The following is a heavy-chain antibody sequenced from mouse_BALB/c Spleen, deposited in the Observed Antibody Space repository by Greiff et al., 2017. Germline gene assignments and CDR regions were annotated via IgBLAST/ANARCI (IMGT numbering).Heavy chain of an antibody. Sequence: VQLQESGAELVRPGASVTLSCKASGYTFTDYEMHWVKQTPVHGLEWIGAIDPETGGTAYNQKFKGKATLTADKSSSTAYMELRSLTSEDSAVYYCTRGGTVGGYFDVWGAGTTVTVSS. CDR1: GYTFTDYE. CDR3: TRGGTVGGYFDV. V-gene: IGHV1-15*01. CDR2: IDPETGGT. D-gene: IGHD1-1*01. J-gene: IGHJ1*01.